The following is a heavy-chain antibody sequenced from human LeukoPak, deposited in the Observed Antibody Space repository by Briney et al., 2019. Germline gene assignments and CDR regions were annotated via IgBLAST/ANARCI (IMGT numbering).Heavy chain of an antibody. Sequence: SETLSLTCTVPGGSISNSSHYWNWIRQSPGKGLEWIGSIYSSGSTYYNPSLKSRLTISLDTSKNQFSLKLSSVTAADTAVYYCARGAFGSGSYDYWGQGALVTVSS. D-gene: IGHD3-10*01. J-gene: IGHJ4*02. CDR3: ARGAFGSGSYDY. V-gene: IGHV4-39*07. CDR1: GGSISNSSHY. CDR2: IYSSGST.